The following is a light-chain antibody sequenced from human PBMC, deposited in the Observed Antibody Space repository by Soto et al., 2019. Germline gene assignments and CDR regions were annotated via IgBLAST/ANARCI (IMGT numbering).Light chain of an antibody. J-gene: IGLJ3*02. CDR1: SSNIGSHY. CDR2: NNN. Sequence: QSVLTQPPSASGTPGQRVTISCSGSSSNIGSHYVYWYQHLPGTAPKLLIYNNNQRPSGVPDRFSGSKSGTSASLAISGLRSEAEADYYCAAWDDSLSALFGGGTKLTVL. CDR3: AAWDDSLSAL. V-gene: IGLV1-47*02.